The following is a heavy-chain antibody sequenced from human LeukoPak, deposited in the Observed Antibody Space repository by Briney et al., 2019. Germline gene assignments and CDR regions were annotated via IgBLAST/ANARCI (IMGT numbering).Heavy chain of an antibody. V-gene: IGHV4-34*01. J-gene: IGHJ4*02. CDR2: INHSGST. CDR3: ARRIAAAGTVY. D-gene: IGHD6-13*01. Sequence: SETLSLTCTVSGGSISGYYWSWIRQPPGKGLEWIGEINHSGSTNYNPSLKSRVTISVDTSKNQFSLKLSSVTAADTAVYYCARRIAAAGTVYWGQGTLVTVSS. CDR1: GGSISGYY.